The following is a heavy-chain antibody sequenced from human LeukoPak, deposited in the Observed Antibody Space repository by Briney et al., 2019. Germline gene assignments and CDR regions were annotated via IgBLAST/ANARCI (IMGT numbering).Heavy chain of an antibody. CDR2: RYYTGSA. V-gene: IGHV4-59*08. CDR3: ARGGDDYPGPNAFDI. Sequence: PSETLSLTCTVSGGSISNYYCSWIRQAPGKGLEWIGSRYYTGSASYSSSLRSRATISLGTSKNQFSLKLTSVTAADTAVYYCARGGDDYPGPNAFDIWGQGTMVTVSS. D-gene: IGHD4-11*01. J-gene: IGHJ3*02. CDR1: GGSISNYY.